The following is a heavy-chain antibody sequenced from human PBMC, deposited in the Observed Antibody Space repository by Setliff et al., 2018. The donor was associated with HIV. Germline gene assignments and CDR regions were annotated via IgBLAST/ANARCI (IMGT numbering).Heavy chain of an antibody. CDR3: ARESGIVGAQGFDY. D-gene: IGHD1-26*01. Sequence: NPSETLSLTCTVSGDSISSGSYYWSWFRQPAGKELEWIGLIYISGSTIYNPSLKSRVTITINPSKSQFSLNLSSVTSADSAMYYCARESGIVGAQGFDYWSQGTLVTVSS. CDR1: GDSISSGSYY. V-gene: IGHV4-61*02. J-gene: IGHJ4*02. CDR2: IYISGST.